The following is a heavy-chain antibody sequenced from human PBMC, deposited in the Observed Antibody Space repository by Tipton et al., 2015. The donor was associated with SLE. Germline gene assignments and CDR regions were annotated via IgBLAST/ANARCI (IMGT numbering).Heavy chain of an antibody. J-gene: IGHJ3*02. Sequence: TLSLTCTVSGGSISSYFWNWIRRPPGKGFEWIGFTHYTGNTNYNPSFKGRVTISVDTSKNQFSLKLSSVTAADTAVYYCARDNDSSLGAFDIWGQGTMVTVSS. D-gene: IGHD3-22*01. CDR2: THYTGNT. V-gene: IGHV4-59*01. CDR1: GGSISSYF. CDR3: ARDNDSSLGAFDI.